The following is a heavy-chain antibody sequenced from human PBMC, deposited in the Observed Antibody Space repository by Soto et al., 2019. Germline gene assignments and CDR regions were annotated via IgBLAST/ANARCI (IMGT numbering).Heavy chain of an antibody. J-gene: IGHJ4*02. CDR2: IYYSGDT. Sequence: SETLSLTCTVSGGSIRSSNYYWAWVRQPPGKGLEWTANIYYSGDTYFHPSLRSRLTVSVDTSKNQFSLKLSSLTAADTAMYYCASLQVPGNFDYWGQGTLVTVSS. D-gene: IGHD6-13*01. V-gene: IGHV4-39*01. CDR1: GGSIRSSNYY. CDR3: ASLQVPGNFDY.